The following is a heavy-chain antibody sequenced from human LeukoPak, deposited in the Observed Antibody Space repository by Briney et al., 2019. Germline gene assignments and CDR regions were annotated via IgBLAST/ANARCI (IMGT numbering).Heavy chain of an antibody. V-gene: IGHV1-18*01. Sequence: ASVKVSCKASVYTFTSYGISWVRQAPGQGLEWMGWISAYNGNTNYAQKLQGRVTMTTDTSTSTAYMELRSQRSDDTAVYYCARDGGYCSGGSCPDNWFDPWGQGTLVTVSS. CDR1: VYTFTSYG. D-gene: IGHD2-15*01. J-gene: IGHJ5*02. CDR2: ISAYNGNT. CDR3: ARDGGYCSGGSCPDNWFDP.